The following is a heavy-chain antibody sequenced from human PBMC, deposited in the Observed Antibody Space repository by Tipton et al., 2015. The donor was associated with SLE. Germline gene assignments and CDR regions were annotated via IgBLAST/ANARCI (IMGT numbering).Heavy chain of an antibody. D-gene: IGHD1-26*01. CDR1: GFTFSSYE. V-gene: IGHV3-23*01. J-gene: IGHJ4*02. CDR2: ISGSGGST. CDR3: AKGGWWELPAFDY. Sequence: SLRLSCAASGFTFSSYEMNWVRQAPGKGLEWVSAISGSGGSTYYADSVKGRFTISRDNSKNTLYLQMNSLRAEDTAVYYCAKGGWWELPAFDYWGQGTLVTVSS.